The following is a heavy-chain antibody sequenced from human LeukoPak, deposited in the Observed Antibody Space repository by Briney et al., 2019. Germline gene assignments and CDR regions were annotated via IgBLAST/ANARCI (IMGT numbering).Heavy chain of an antibody. Sequence: SVQGRFTISRDNAKNSLYLQMNSLRVEDTAVYYCAREMVAASDFWSGHALQFDPWGQGTLVSVSS. CDR3: AREMVAASDFWSGHALQFDP. V-gene: IGHV3-11*06. D-gene: IGHD3-3*01. J-gene: IGHJ5*02.